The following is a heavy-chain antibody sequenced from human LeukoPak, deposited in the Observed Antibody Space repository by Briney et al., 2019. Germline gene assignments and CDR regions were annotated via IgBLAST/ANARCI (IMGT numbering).Heavy chain of an antibody. D-gene: IGHD1-14*01. V-gene: IGHV4-34*01. CDR2: INHSGST. J-gene: IGHJ4*02. Sequence: SETLSLTCAVYGGSFSGYYWSWIRQPPGKGLEWIGEINHSGSTNYNPSLKSRVTISVDTSKNQFSLKLSSVTAAATAVYYCACPSGNHLYSFDYWGQGTLVTVSS. CDR1: GGSFSGYY. CDR3: ACPSGNHLYSFDY.